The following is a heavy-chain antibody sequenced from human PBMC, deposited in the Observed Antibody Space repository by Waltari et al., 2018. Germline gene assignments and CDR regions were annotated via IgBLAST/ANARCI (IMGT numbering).Heavy chain of an antibody. CDR1: GGFISRGSYY. J-gene: IGHJ3*02. V-gene: IGHV4-39*02. Sequence: QMKLQESGPGLVKPSETLSLTCTVSGGFISRGSYYWGWIGQSPGKGLEWIGSIFYSGSTYLNPSLKSRVTISVDTSKSHCSLKLKAVTAADTAVYYCARTRYSYVLDAFNIWGQGTTVTVSS. D-gene: IGHD5-12*01. CDR2: IFYSGST. CDR3: ARTRYSYVLDAFNI.